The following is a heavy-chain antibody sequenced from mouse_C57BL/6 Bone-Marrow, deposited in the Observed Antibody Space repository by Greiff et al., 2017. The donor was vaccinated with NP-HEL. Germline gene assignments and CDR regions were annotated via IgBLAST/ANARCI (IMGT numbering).Heavy chain of an antibody. CDR2: IDPSDSYT. D-gene: IGHD2-2*01. J-gene: IGHJ2*01. Sequence: VQLQQPGAELVMPGASVTLSCKASGYTFTSYWMPWVKQRPGQGLEWIGEIDPSDSYTNYNQKFKCKSTLTEDKSSSTAYMQLSSLTSEDSAVYYCARERSTMVTFYYWGQGTTLTVSA. CDR3: ARERSTMVTFYY. CDR1: GYTFTSYW. V-gene: IGHV1-69*01.